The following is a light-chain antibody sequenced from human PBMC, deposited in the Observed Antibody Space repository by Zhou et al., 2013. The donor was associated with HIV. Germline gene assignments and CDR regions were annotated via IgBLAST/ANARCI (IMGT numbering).Light chain of an antibody. J-gene: IGKJ1*01. V-gene: IGKV1-33*01. Sequence: DIQMTQSPSSLSASVGDRVTITCQASQDIRNSLNWYQQKPGKAPKLLIYDASNLETGVPSRFSGSGSGTDFTFTISSLQPEDIATYYCQQCDSYPWTFGQGTKVEIK. CDR2: DAS. CDR3: QQCDSYPWT. CDR1: QDIRNS.